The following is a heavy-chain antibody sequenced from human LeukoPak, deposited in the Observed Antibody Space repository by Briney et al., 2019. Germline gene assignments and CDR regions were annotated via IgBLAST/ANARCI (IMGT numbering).Heavy chain of an antibody. CDR1: GFTFSSYA. CDR2: ISGSGGST. CDR3: AKDRNYYDSSGDRLAAFDI. D-gene: IGHD3-22*01. V-gene: IGHV3-23*01. Sequence: GGSLRLSCAASGFTFSSYAMSWVRQAPGKGLEWVSAISGSGGSTYYADSVKGRFTISRHNSKNTLYLQMNSLRAEDTAVYYCAKDRNYYDSSGDRLAAFDIWGQGTMVTVSS. J-gene: IGHJ3*02.